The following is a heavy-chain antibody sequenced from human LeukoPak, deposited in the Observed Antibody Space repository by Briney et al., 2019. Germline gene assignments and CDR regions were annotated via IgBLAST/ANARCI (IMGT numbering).Heavy chain of an antibody. CDR1: GFIFSNCW. CDR3: ARSGYSYGYVYDL. D-gene: IGHD5-18*01. J-gene: IGHJ2*01. CDR2: IKQDGSEK. Sequence: GGSLRLSCETSGFIFSNCWMTWVRQAPGKGLEWVANIKQDGSEKYYVDSVKGRFTISRDNAKNSLYLQMNSLRAEDTAVYYCARSGYSYGYVYDLWGRGTLVTVSS. V-gene: IGHV3-7*01.